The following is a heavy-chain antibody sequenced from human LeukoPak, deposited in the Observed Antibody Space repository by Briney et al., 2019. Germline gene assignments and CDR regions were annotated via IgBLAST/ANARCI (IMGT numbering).Heavy chain of an antibody. Sequence: ASVKVSCKASGYTLTSYDINWVRQATGQGLEWMGWMNPNSGNTGYAQKFQGRVTMTRNTSISTAYMELSSLRSEDTAVYYCARTSSSWFHYYGMDVWGQGTTVTVSS. J-gene: IGHJ6*02. D-gene: IGHD6-13*01. CDR3: ARTSSSWFHYYGMDV. CDR2: MNPNSGNT. V-gene: IGHV1-8*01. CDR1: GYTLTSYD.